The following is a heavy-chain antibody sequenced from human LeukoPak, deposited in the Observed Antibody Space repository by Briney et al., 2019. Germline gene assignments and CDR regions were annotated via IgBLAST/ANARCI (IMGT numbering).Heavy chain of an antibody. CDR1: GFIFRRYD. CDR2: IRSKAYGGTP. J-gene: IGHJ4*02. D-gene: IGHD3-10*01. CDR3: TRSYTGSLKFDY. Sequence: GGSLRLSCAASGFIFRRYDMSWVRQTPGKGLEWVGFIRSKAYGGTPEYAASVEGRFTISRDDSKSIAYLQMNSLKTEDTAVYYCTRSYTGSLKFDYWGQGTLVTVSS. V-gene: IGHV3-49*04.